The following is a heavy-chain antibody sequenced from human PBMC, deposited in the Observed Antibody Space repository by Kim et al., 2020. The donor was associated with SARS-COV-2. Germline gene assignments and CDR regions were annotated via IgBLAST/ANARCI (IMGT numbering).Heavy chain of an antibody. D-gene: IGHD3-16*01. V-gene: IGHV3-53*04. J-gene: IGHJ4*02. CDR2: NT. CDR3: AGGRGGLDWV. Sequence: NTYYADSVKGRFTIYRHSSTSTLYLKMNTLRAEDTAVYYCAGGRGGLDWVWGQGTLVTVSS.